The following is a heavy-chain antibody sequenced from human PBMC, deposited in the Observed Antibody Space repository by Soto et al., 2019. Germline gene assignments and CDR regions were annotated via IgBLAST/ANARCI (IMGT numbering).Heavy chain of an antibody. D-gene: IGHD3-10*01. J-gene: IGHJ6*02. CDR3: AKDGNYYGSGSHGDV. Sequence: QVQLVESGGGVVQPGRSLRLSCAASGFTFSSYGMHWVRQAPGKGLEWVAVISYDGSNKYYADSVKGRFTISRDNSKNTLYLQMNSLRAEDTAVYYCAKDGNYYGSGSHGDVWGQGTTVTVSS. CDR1: GFTFSSYG. V-gene: IGHV3-30*18. CDR2: ISYDGSNK.